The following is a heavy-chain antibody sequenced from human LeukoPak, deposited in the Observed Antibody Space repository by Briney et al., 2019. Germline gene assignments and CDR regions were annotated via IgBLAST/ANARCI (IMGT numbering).Heavy chain of an antibody. V-gene: IGHV3-21*01. D-gene: IGHD3-10*01. CDR2: ISSSSSYI. CDR1: GFTFSSYS. Sequence: GGSLRLSCAASGFTFSSYSMNWVRQDPGKGLEWVSSISSSSSYIYYADSVKGRFTISRDNAKNSLYLQMNSLRAEDTAVYYCARDYDGDPYGSGSYSWFDPWGQGTLVTVSS. J-gene: IGHJ5*02. CDR3: ARDYDGDPYGSGSYSWFDP.